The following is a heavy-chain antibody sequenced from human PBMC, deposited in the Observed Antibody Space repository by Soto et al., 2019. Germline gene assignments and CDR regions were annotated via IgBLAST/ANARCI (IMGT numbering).Heavy chain of an antibody. D-gene: IGHD3-10*01. Sequence: EVQLVESGGDLVQPGGSLRLSCAASGFTFSSFWMHWVRQAPGKGLVWVSRINSDGSGASYADFVEGRFTISRDNAKNTVYFQMNSLREEDTAVYYCIRDYGEGGSTHAFDIWGQGTMVTVSS. CDR1: GFTFSSFW. J-gene: IGHJ3*02. CDR3: IRDYGEGGSTHAFDI. V-gene: IGHV3-74*01. CDR2: INSDGSGA.